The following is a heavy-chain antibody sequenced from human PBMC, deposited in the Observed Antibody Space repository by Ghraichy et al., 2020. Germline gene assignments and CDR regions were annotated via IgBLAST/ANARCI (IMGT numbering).Heavy chain of an antibody. J-gene: IGHJ3*02. Sequence: SETLSLTCTVSGGSMSSNYYSWIRKSQGKGLGWVGFIYYSESTNSNPYLKSRISISVDTAKNQISLKLNSVTAADTAVYYCARVAQWFKELFPRNFDIWGQGTMVTVSS. D-gene: IGHD3-10*01. CDR3: ARVAQWFKELFPRNFDI. V-gene: IGHV4-59*01. CDR1: GGSMSSNY. CDR2: IYYSEST.